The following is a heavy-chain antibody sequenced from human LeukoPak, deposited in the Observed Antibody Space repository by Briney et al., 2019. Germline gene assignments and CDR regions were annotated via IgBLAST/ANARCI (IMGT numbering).Heavy chain of an antibody. CDR2: ISGGGGST. V-gene: IGHV3-23*01. D-gene: IGHD2-2*01. CDR1: GFTLSSYA. J-gene: IGHJ3*02. CDR3: AKIVVVPAAIYWDAFDI. Sequence: GGSLRLSCAASGFTLSSYAMSWVRQAPGKGLEWVSAISGGGGSTYYADSVKGRFTISRDNSKNTLYLQMNSLRAEDTAVYYCAKIVVVPAAIYWDAFDIWGQGTMVTVSS.